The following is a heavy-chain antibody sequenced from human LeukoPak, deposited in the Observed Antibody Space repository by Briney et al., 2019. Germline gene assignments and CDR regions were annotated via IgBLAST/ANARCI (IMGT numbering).Heavy chain of an antibody. CDR1: GESFSVYF. D-gene: IGHD2-15*01. CDR2: IDHRGIS. CDR3: ASRSLTLAAARCFDD. Sequence: SETLSLTCAVHGESFSVYFWNWIRQVPGRGLEWIGEIDHRGISNYNPSLKSRATILVDTSNNRFSLSLASVTAADTATYYCASRSLTLAAARCFDDWGQGTVVTVSS. J-gene: IGHJ4*03. V-gene: IGHV4-34*01.